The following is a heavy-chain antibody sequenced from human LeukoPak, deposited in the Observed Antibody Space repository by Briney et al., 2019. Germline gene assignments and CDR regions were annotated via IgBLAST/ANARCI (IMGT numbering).Heavy chain of an antibody. J-gene: IGHJ6*02. CDR2: TYYRSKWYY. V-gene: IGHV6-1*01. Sequence: SQTLSLTCAISGDSVSTNSASWNWIRQSPSRGLEWLGRTYYRSKWYYDFAVSVKSRITINPDTSKNQFSLQLNSVTPEDTAVYYCARVWTTYGSGTYYGLDVWGQGTTVTVPS. CDR1: GDSVSTNSAS. CDR3: ARVWTTYGSGTYYGLDV. D-gene: IGHD3-10*01.